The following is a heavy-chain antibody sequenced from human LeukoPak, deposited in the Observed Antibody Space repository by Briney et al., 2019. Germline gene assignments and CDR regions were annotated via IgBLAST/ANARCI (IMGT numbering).Heavy chain of an antibody. CDR2: INAGYGNT. V-gene: IGHV1-3*01. D-gene: IGHD5-18*01. Sequence: ASVKVSCKASGYTFTSNSMHWVRQAPGQRLEWMGWINAGYGNTKYSQKFQGRVTITRDTSASTAYMELSSLRSEDTAVYYCASGDTALAYTSFDYWGQGTLVTVSS. CDR3: ASGDTALAYTSFDY. J-gene: IGHJ4*02. CDR1: GYTFTSNS.